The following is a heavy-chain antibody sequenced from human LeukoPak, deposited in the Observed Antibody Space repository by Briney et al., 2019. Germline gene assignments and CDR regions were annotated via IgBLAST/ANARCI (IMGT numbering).Heavy chain of an antibody. V-gene: IGHV1-46*01. J-gene: IGHJ3*02. CDR3: ASDSGSYHGAFDI. CDR2: INPSGGST. Sequence: ASVKVSCKASGYTFTSYYMHWVRQAPGQGLEWMGIINPSGGSTSCAQKFQGRVTMTRDTSTSTVYMELSSLRSEDTAVYYCASDSGSYHGAFDIWGQGTMVTVSS. D-gene: IGHD1-26*01. CDR1: GYTFTSYY.